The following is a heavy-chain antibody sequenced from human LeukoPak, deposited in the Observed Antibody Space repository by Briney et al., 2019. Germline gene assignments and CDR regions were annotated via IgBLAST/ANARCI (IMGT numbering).Heavy chain of an antibody. Sequence: GGSLRLSCAASGFTFSSYAMSWVRQAPGKGLEWVSAISGSGDSTYFADSVKGRFTISRDNSKTTLYLQTNSPRVEDTAVYYCAKHNSGWYWGPFDYWGQGTLVTVSS. J-gene: IGHJ4*02. CDR1: GFTFSSYA. CDR2: ISGSGDST. CDR3: AKHNSGWYWGPFDY. V-gene: IGHV3-23*01. D-gene: IGHD6-19*01.